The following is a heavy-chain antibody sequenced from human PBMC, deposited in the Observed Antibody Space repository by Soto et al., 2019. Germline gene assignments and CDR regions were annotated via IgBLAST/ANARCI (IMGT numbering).Heavy chain of an antibody. D-gene: IGHD5-12*01. Sequence: GGSLILSCAASGLTFNNFWMNWVRQAPGKGLEWVGRIKSISGGGTADYAAPVEGRFIISRDDSRNTLYLHMDSLKTEDTAKYYCTTDGSGYYLFRDWGQGALVTVSS. CDR1: GLTFNNFW. CDR3: TTDGSGYYLFRD. CDR2: IKSISGGGTA. V-gene: IGHV3-15*07. J-gene: IGHJ4*02.